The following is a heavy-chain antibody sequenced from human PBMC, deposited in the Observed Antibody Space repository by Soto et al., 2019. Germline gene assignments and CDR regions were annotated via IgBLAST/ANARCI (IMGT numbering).Heavy chain of an antibody. CDR3: VRCFLGVGDAFDI. V-gene: IGHV3-11*01. CDR2: ISNGGATV. D-gene: IGHD2-8*01. CDR1: GFTFMDFY. Sequence: SLAAWGFTFMDFYMAWVSQAPGMRLEWISYISNGGATVYYADSVKGRFTISRDNGKSSMFLQMNSLTADDTAVYYCVRCFLGVGDAFDIWGRGT. J-gene: IGHJ3*02.